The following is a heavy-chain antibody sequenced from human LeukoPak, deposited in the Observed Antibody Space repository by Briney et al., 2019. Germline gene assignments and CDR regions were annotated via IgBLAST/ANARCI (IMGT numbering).Heavy chain of an antibody. J-gene: IGHJ6*03. Sequence: GGSLRLSCAASGFTFSSYSMNWVRQAPGKGLEWVSSISSSSSYIYYADSVKGRFTISRDNAENSLYLQMNSLRAEDTAVYYCAREHYLYYMDGWGKGTTVTVSS. V-gene: IGHV3-21*01. CDR3: AREHYLYYMDG. CDR1: GFTFSSYS. CDR2: ISSSSSYI.